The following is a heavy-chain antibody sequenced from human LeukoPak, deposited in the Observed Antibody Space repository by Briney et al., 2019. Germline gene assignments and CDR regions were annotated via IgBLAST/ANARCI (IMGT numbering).Heavy chain of an antibody. CDR3: AKSRGYYYDSSGYSGLGNFFDY. CDR1: GFLFSRYG. CDR2: ISYDGSNK. Sequence: GGSLRLSCAASGFLFSRYGMHWVRQAPGKGLEWVAIISYDGSNKHYADAVRGRFTISRDNSKNTLYLQINSLRAEDTAVYYCAKSRGYYYDSSGYSGLGNFFDYWGQGTLVTVSS. D-gene: IGHD3-22*01. J-gene: IGHJ4*02. V-gene: IGHV3-30*18.